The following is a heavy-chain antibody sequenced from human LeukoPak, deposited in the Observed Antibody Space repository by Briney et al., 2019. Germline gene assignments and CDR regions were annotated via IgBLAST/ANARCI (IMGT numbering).Heavy chain of an antibody. CDR2: ISAYNGNT. V-gene: IGHV1-18*01. J-gene: IGHJ6*02. CDR3: ARDRVDTAMVTSLYYYYGMDV. CDR1: GYTFTSYG. D-gene: IGHD5-18*01. Sequence: VASVKVSCKASGYTFTSYGISWVRQAPGQGLEWMGWISAYNGNTNYAQKLQGRVTMTTDTSTSTAYMELRSLRSDDTAVYYCARDRVDTAMVTSLYYYYGMDVWGQGTTVTVSS.